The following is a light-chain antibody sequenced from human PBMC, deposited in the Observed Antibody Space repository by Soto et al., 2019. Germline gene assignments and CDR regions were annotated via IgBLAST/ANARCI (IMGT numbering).Light chain of an antibody. Sequence: EIGMTQSPATLSVSPGERATLSCRASHSVSSNLAWYQQKPGQAPRLLIYGASTRATGIPARFSGSGSGTEFTLTISSLQSEDFAVYYCQQYNNWPLSFGPGTKWIS. V-gene: IGKV3-15*01. CDR2: GAS. J-gene: IGKJ3*01. CDR1: HSVSSN. CDR3: QQYNNWPLS.